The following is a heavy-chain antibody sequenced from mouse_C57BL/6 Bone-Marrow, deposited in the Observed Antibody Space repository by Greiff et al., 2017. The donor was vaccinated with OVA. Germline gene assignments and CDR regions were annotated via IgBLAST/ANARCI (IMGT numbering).Heavy chain of an antibody. Sequence: QVTLQESGPGILQPSHPLRLSCSFSGFSLSTFCMGVGWIRQPSGKGLEWLAHLWWDGAKYYNPALKSRPPISKYSSKNQVFLKIANVDTADTATYYCARIATDYDYDVGFAYWGQGTLVTVSA. V-gene: IGHV8-8*01. CDR2: LWWDGAK. D-gene: IGHD2-4*01. CDR1: GFSLSTFCMG. J-gene: IGHJ3*01. CDR3: ARIATDYDYDVGFAY.